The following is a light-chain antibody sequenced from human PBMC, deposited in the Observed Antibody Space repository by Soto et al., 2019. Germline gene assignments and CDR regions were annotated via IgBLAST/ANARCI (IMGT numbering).Light chain of an antibody. CDR1: SGHSSYA. Sequence: QPVLTQSPSASASLGASVKLTCTLSSGHSSYAIAWHQQQPEKGPRYLMKLNSDGSHSKGDGIPDRFSGSSSGAERYLTISSLQSEDEADYSCQTWGTGIPGVFGGGTKLTVL. J-gene: IGLJ3*02. V-gene: IGLV4-69*01. CDR3: QTWGTGIPGV. CDR2: LNSDGSH.